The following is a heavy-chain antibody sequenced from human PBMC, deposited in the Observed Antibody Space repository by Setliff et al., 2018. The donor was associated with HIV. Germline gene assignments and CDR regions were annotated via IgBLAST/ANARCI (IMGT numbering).Heavy chain of an antibody. CDR2: INHSGST. CDR3: VRASLPGNHVFFDY. V-gene: IGHV4-34*01. Sequence: PSETLSLTCAVYGGSFSGYYWSWIRQPPGKGLEWIGEINHSGSTHYNPSLKSRVTVSVDTSKDEISLKLNSVTAADTAIYYCVRASLPGNHVFFDYWGQGRLVTVSS. J-gene: IGHJ4*02. CDR1: GGSFSGYY.